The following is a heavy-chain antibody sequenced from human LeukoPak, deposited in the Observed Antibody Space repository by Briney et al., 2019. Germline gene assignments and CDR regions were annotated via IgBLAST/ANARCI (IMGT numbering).Heavy chain of an antibody. CDR1: GYTLTELS. Sequence: GASVKVSCKVSGYTLTELSMHWVRQAPGKGLEWMGGFDPEDGETIYAQKFQGRVTMTEDTSTDTAYMELSSLRSEDTAVYYCATMSPDRPQFYYMDVWGKGTTVTVSS. CDR3: ATMSPDRPQFYYMDV. D-gene: IGHD1-14*01. J-gene: IGHJ6*03. CDR2: FDPEDGET. V-gene: IGHV1-24*01.